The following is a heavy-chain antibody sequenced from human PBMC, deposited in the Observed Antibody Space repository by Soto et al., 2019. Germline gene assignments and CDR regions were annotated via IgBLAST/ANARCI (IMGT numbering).Heavy chain of an antibody. D-gene: IGHD6-19*01. CDR3: ARYPRGLVPGGSF. CDR2: IYSGGST. J-gene: IGHJ4*02. CDR1: GFTVSSNY. V-gene: IGHV3-66*01. Sequence: PGGSLRLSCAASGFTVSSNYMYWVRQAPGKGLEWVSVIYSGGSTYYADSVKGRFTISRDNSKNTLYLQMNSLRAEDTAVYYCARYPRGLVPGGSFWGQGTLVTVSS.